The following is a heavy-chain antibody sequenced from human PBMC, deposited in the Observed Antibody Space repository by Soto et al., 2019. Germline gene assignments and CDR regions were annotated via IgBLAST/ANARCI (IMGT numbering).Heavy chain of an antibody. D-gene: IGHD3-3*01. CDR2: MYSGSST. Sequence: GGSLRLSCAASGFTVSSNDMSWVRQAPGKGLEGVAVMYSGSSTYYADSVKGRFTISRDNSKNTLYLQMNSLRAEDTAVYYCARDITTLRFLEWPSGYGMDVWGQGTTVTVSS. CDR1: GFTVSSND. J-gene: IGHJ6*02. V-gene: IGHV3-66*01. CDR3: ARDITTLRFLEWPSGYGMDV.